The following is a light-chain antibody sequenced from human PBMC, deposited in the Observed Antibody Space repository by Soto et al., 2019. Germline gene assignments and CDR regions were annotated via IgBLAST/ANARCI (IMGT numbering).Light chain of an antibody. CDR1: SSNIDSNT. Sequence: QSVLPQPPSASGAPGQRVTISCSGSSSNIDSNTVHWYQQLPGKAPKLLIYSNHQRPSGVPDRFSGSKSGTSASLAISGLQSEDEADYHCATWDDSLNGWVFGGGTKVTVL. J-gene: IGLJ3*02. CDR2: SNH. CDR3: ATWDDSLNGWV. V-gene: IGLV1-44*01.